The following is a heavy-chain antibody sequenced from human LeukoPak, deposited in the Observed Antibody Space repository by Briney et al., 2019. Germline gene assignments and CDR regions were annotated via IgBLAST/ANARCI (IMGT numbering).Heavy chain of an antibody. Sequence: GGSLRLSCAAPGFTFSSYAMSWVRQAPGKGLEWVSAISGSGGSTYYADSVKGRFTISRDNAKNSLYLQMNSLRAEDTAVYYCARDMRSYGDYPLYFDYWGQGTLVTVSS. J-gene: IGHJ4*02. D-gene: IGHD4-17*01. CDR1: GFTFSSYA. CDR3: ARDMRSYGDYPLYFDY. CDR2: ISGSGGST. V-gene: IGHV3-23*01.